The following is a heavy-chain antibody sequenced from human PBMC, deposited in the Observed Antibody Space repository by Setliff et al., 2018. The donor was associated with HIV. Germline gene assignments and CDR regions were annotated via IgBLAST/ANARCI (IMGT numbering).Heavy chain of an antibody. CDR2: IAYSGST. CDR1: GDSIKSSTYH. Sequence: SETLSLTCNVSGDSIKSSTYHWGWIRQSSGKGLEWIGSIAYSGSTSYSPSLKSRVTISVDTSNNQFSLRLRSVTAADTAVYYCARHPTVTSFQIDSWGQGTLVTVSS. J-gene: IGHJ4*02. CDR3: ARHPTVTSFQIDS. V-gene: IGHV4-39*07. D-gene: IGHD4-17*01.